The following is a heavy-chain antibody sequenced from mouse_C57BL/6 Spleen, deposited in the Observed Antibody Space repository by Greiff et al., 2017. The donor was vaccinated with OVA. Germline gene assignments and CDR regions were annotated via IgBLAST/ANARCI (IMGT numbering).Heavy chain of an antibody. V-gene: IGHV3-8*01. D-gene: IGHD1-1*01. J-gene: IGHJ1*03. Sequence: VQLKESGPGLAKPSQTLSLTCSVTGYSITSDYWNWIRKFPGNKLEYMGYISYSGSTYYNPSLKSRISITRDTYKNQYYLQLKSGTTEDKSPYVVGRGHGSSPYWYFDVWGTGTTVTVSS. CDR2: ISYSGST. CDR3: GRGHGSSPYWYFDV. CDR1: GYSITSDY.